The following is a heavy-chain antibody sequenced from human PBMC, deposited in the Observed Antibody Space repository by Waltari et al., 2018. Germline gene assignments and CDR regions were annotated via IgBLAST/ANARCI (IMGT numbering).Heavy chain of an antibody. D-gene: IGHD2-21*01. CDR2: IHYSGST. CDR1: GESFLGCF. J-gene: IGHJ4*01. V-gene: IGHV4-34*01. Sequence: QVQLHQWGAGQLKPSETLSLTCAVSGESFLGCFWGWVRQSPGKGLEWLGSIHYSGSTNYNPTLESRLSLSVDTTKKQFSLKLTSVTAADAALYFCARYGEVPASYFFDHWGQGTLVTVSS. CDR3: ARYGEVPASYFFDH.